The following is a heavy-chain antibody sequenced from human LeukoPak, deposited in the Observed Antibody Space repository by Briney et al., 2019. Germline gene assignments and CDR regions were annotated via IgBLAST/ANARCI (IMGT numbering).Heavy chain of an antibody. Sequence: PGGSLRLSCAAPGFTFDDYAMHWVRQAPGKGLEGVSGISWNSGSIGYADSVKGRFTISRDNAKNSLYLQMNSLRAEDTALYYCAKGLVVVITEGAFDIWGQGTMVTVSS. D-gene: IGHD3-22*01. V-gene: IGHV3-9*01. J-gene: IGHJ3*02. CDR1: GFTFDDYA. CDR3: AKGLVVVITEGAFDI. CDR2: ISWNSGSI.